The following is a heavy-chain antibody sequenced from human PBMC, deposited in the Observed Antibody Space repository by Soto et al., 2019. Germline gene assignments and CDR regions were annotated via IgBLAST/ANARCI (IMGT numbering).Heavy chain of an antibody. CDR3: AREDTAIRSLDY. CDR2: IYYSGST. CDR1: GGSISSGGYY. Sequence: TLSLTCTVSGGSISSGGYYWSWIRQHPGKGLEWIGYIYYSGSTYYNPSFKSRVTISVDTSKNQFSLKLSSVTAADTAVYYCAREDTAIRSLDYWGQGTLVTVSS. J-gene: IGHJ4*02. V-gene: IGHV4-31*03. D-gene: IGHD5-18*01.